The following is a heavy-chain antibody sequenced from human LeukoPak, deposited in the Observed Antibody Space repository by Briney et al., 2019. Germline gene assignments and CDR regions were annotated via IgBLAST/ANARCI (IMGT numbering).Heavy chain of an antibody. CDR2: IYYSGST. CDR3: ARDTVAAGRVDWFDP. CDR1: GDSINSYY. D-gene: IGHD6-19*01. Sequence: SSETLSLTCTVSGDSINSYYWSWIRQPPGKGLEWIGYIYYSGSTNYNPSLKSRVTISVDTSKNQFSLKLSSVTAADTAVYYCARDTVAAGRVDWFDPWGQGTLVTVSS. J-gene: IGHJ5*02. V-gene: IGHV4-59*12.